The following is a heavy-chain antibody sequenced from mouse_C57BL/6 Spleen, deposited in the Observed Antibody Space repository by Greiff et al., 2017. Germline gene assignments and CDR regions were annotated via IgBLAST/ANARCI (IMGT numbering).Heavy chain of an antibody. D-gene: IGHD4-1*01. CDR3: ARNWAYFDY. CDR1: GFTFSDYY. Sequence: DVQLVESEGGLVQPGSSMKLSCTASGFTFSDYYMAWVRQVPEKGLEWVANINYDGSSTYYLDSLKSRFIISRDNAKNILYLQMSSLKSEDTATYYCARNWAYFDYWGQGTTLTVSS. CDR2: INYDGSST. V-gene: IGHV5-16*01. J-gene: IGHJ2*01.